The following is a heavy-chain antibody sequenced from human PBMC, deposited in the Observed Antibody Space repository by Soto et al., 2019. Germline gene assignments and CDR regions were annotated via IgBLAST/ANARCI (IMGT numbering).Heavy chain of an antibody. CDR2: IYHSGST. D-gene: IGHD3-3*01. CDR3: ARTFAGFGVVSYFDY. J-gene: IGHJ4*02. V-gene: IGHV4-34*01. Sequence: SETLSLTCAVYGGSFSGDYCSWVRQSPGKGLEWIGYIYHSGSTNYNPSLKSRVTISVDTSKNQFSLKLSSVTAADTAVYYCARTFAGFGVVSYFDYWGQGTLVTSPQ. CDR1: GGSFSGDY.